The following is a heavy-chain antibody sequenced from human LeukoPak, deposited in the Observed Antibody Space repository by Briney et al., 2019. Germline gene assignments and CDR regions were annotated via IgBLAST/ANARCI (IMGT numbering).Heavy chain of an antibody. CDR1: GGSISRYY. D-gene: IGHD1-26*01. Sequence: PSETLSLTCTASGGSISRYYWSWIRQPPGKGLEWIGFIYYIGSANYNPSLKSRVTISVDTSKSQFSLELSSVTAADTAVYYCARDREGLIDYWGQGTLVTVSS. J-gene: IGHJ4*02. CDR3: ARDREGLIDY. CDR2: IYYIGSA. V-gene: IGHV4-59*01.